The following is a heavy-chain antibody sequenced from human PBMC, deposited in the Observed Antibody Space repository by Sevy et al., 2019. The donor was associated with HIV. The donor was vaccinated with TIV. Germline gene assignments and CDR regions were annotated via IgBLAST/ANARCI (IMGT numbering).Heavy chain of an antibody. D-gene: IGHD2-15*01. J-gene: IGHJ6*02. CDR2: ISYDGSNK. CDR3: ARVGHCSGGSCYWDSYYGMDV. CDR1: GFTFSSYA. V-gene: IGHV3-30*04. Sequence: GGSLRLSCAASGFTFSSYAMHWVRQAPGKGLEWVAVISYDGSNKYYADSGKGGFTNSKDNSKKTLYRQMNSLRAEDTAVYYCARVGHCSGGSCYWDSYYGMDVWGQGTTVTVSS.